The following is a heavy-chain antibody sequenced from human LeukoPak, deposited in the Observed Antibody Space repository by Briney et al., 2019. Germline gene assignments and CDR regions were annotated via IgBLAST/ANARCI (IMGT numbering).Heavy chain of an antibody. J-gene: IGHJ4*02. CDR2: VYYGGTT. D-gene: IGHD6-19*01. Sequence: PSATLSLTCTVSGDSISNTNYYWDCVRQPPGKGLEWIGNVYYGGTTYYTPSLKSRVTISVDSSKNQFSLELRSVTAADTGVYYCAASEGKYASGWYASYYFDSWGRGTLVAVST. V-gene: IGHV4-39*01. CDR1: GDSISNTNYY. CDR3: AASEGKYASGWYASYYFDS.